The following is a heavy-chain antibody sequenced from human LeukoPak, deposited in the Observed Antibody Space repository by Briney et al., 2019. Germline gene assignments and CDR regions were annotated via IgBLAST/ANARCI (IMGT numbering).Heavy chain of an antibody. CDR3: ARTRTSWTKHSGFLDY. CDR1: GDSIISNIYW. CDR2: TFYTGRT. J-gene: IGHJ4*02. Sequence: SETLSLTCTVSGDSIISNIYWWDWVRLPPGKGLEWIGATFYTGRTFYNPSLKSRVTISVDTSKNQFSLKLSSVTAADTAVYYCARTRTSWTKHSGFLDYWGQGTLVTVSS. V-gene: IGHV4-39*07. D-gene: IGHD2-2*01.